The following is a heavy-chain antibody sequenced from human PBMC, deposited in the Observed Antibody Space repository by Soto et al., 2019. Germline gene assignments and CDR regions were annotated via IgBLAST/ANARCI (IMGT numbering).Heavy chain of an antibody. Sequence: QVQLVQSGAEVKKPGSSMRVSCTPSGGTFSSYTISWVRQAPGQGLEWMGRIVPITGMTRYAQKFQGRLTITAVTSTTTAYLELSSLTSEDSAVYFCSRGVASLVDSWGQGTQVTVSS. D-gene: IGHD2-15*01. CDR2: IVPITGMT. CDR3: SRGVASLVDS. CDR1: GGTFSSYT. V-gene: IGHV1-69*02. J-gene: IGHJ4*02.